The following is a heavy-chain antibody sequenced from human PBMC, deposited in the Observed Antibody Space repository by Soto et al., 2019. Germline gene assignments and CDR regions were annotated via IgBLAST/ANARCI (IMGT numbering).Heavy chain of an antibody. Sequence: PSETLSLTCTVSGGSVSSGSYYWSWIRQPLGKGLEWIGYIYYSGSTNYNPSLKSRVTISVDTSKNQFSLKLSSVTAADTAVYYCARDTEYCSSTSCPRDVFDIWGQGTMVTVSS. CDR3: ARDTEYCSSTSCPRDVFDI. J-gene: IGHJ3*02. CDR2: IYYSGST. CDR1: GGSVSSGSYY. V-gene: IGHV4-61*01. D-gene: IGHD2-2*01.